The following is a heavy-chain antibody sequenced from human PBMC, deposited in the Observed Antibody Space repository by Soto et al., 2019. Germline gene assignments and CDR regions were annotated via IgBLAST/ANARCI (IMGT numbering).Heavy chain of an antibody. D-gene: IGHD6-19*01. CDR2: IDTYGSAT. V-gene: IGHV3-74*01. Sequence: PGGSLRLSCAASGFSLSGYWMHWVRQAPGKGQVWVSRIDTYGSATKYADSVEGRFSISKDNAENTLYLQMNNLRADDTAVYYCVRVLKSIGWDNDVFDIWGQGTMVTVSS. CDR3: VRVLKSIGWDNDVFDI. J-gene: IGHJ3*02. CDR1: GFSLSGYW.